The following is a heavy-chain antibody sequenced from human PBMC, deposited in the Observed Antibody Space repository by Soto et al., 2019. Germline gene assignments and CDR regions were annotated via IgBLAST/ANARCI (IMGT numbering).Heavy chain of an antibody. CDR3: ARVGDLYGSGSYYNEPPSFCDY. Sequence: PGGSLRVSCAASGFTFSSYAMHWVRQAPGKGLEWVAVISYDGSNKYYADSVKGRFTISRDNAKNSPYLQMNSLRDEDTAVYYCARVGDLYGSGSYYNEPPSFCDYWGQGTLVTVSS. V-gene: IGHV3-30-3*01. CDR1: GFTFSSYA. J-gene: IGHJ4*02. D-gene: IGHD3-10*01. CDR2: ISYDGSNK.